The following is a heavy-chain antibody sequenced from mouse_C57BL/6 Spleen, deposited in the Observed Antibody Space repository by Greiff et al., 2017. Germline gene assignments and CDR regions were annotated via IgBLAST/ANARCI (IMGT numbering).Heavy chain of an antibody. CDR2: IHPNSGST. Sequence: QVQLQQPGAELVKPGASVKLSCKASGYTFTSYWMHWVKQRPGHGLEWIGMIHPNSGSTNYNEKFKSKATLTVDKSSSTAYMQLSSLTSEDSAVYYCAREDYGSSYFAYWGQGALVTVSA. CDR1: GYTFTSYW. V-gene: IGHV1-64*01. CDR3: AREDYGSSYFAY. D-gene: IGHD1-1*01. J-gene: IGHJ3*01.